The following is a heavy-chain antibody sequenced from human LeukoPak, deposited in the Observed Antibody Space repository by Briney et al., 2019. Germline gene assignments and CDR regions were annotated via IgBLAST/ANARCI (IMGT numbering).Heavy chain of an antibody. CDR2: IYPGDSDT. V-gene: IGHV5-51*01. J-gene: IGHJ4*02. CDR3: ARAPTSVSNPYYFDY. D-gene: IGHD4-11*01. CDR1: GYSFSNYW. Sequence: GESLKISCKASGYSFSNYWIGWVRQMPGKGLEWMGIIYPGDSDTRYGPSFQGQVTISADKFITTGYLQWSSLKASDTAMYYCARAPTSVSNPYYFDYWGQGALVTVSS.